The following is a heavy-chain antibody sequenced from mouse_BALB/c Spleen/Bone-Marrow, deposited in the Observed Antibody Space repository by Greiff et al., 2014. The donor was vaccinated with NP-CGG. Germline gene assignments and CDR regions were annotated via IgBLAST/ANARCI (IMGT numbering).Heavy chain of an antibody. V-gene: IGHV1-7*01. Sequence: QVQLQESGAELAKPGASVKMSCKASGYTFTTYWMHWVKQRPGQGLEWIGYIYPSTGYTEYNQKFKDKATLTADKSSSTAYMQLSSLTSEDSAVYYCARVPMTTVAYYFDDWGAGTTATVSS. CDR2: IYPSTGYT. CDR1: GYTFTTYW. D-gene: IGHD1-1*01. CDR3: ARVPMTTVAYYFDD. J-gene: IGHJ1*01.